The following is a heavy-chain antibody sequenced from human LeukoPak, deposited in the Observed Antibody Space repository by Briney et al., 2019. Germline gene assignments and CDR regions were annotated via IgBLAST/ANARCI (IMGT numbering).Heavy chain of an antibody. CDR1: GFTFTSYW. D-gene: IGHD2-2*01. J-gene: IGHJ6*02. CDR2: INHRGSST. CDR3: AKNKDYCSSSTCYYQNGMDV. V-gene: IGHV3-23*01. Sequence: QPGGSLRLSCAASGFTFTSYWMNLVRQAPGKGLEWISAINHRGSSTYYTDSVKGRFTISRDNSKNTLYLQMNSLRAEDTAVYHCAKNKDYCSSSTCYYQNGMDVWGQGTTVAVSS.